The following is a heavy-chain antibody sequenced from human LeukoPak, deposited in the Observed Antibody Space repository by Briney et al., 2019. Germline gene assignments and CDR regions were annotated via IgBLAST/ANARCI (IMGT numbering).Heavy chain of an antibody. CDR3: ATLPIAATISGYYYGMDV. D-gene: IGHD5-12*01. V-gene: IGHV4-39*01. Sequence: SETLSLTCTVSGGSISSSSYYWGWIRQPPGKGLEWIGSIYYSGSTYYNPSLKSRVTISVDTSKNQFSLKLSSVTAADTAVYYCATLPIAATISGYYYGMDVWGQGTTVTVSS. CDR1: GGSISSSSYY. J-gene: IGHJ6*02. CDR2: IYYSGST.